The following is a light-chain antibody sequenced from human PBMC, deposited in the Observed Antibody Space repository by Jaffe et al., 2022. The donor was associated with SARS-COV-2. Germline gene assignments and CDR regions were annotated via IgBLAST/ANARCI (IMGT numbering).Light chain of an antibody. CDR2: KVS. V-gene: IGKV2-30*01. CDR1: QSLVYSDGNTY. CDR3: LQGTQWPPA. J-gene: IGKJ1*01. Sequence: DVVMTQSPLSLPVTLGQPASISCRSSQSLVYSDGNTYLSWFQQRPGQSPRRLIYKVSNRDPGVPDRFSGSGSGTDFTLKISRVEAEDVGVYYCLQGTQWPPAFGQGTKVEIK.